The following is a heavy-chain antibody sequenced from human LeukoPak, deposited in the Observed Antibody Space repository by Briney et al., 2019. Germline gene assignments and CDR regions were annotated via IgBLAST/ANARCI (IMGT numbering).Heavy chain of an antibody. V-gene: IGHV1-69*06. D-gene: IGHD1-7*01. J-gene: IGHJ4*02. CDR3: PSPGITGTKGFDY. Sequence: SVKVSCKASGGTFSSYAISWVRQAPGQGLEWMGRIIPIFGTANYAQKFQGRVTITADKSTSTAYMELSSLRSEDTAVYYCPSPGITGTKGFDYWGQGTLVTVSS. CDR1: GGTFSSYA. CDR2: IIPIFGTA.